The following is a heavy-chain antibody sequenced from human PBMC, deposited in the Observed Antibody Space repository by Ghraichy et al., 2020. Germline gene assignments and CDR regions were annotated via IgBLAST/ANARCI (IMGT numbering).Heavy chain of an antibody. CDR2: VSYDGSDK. D-gene: IGHD4-17*01. CDR1: GFAFSNYG. V-gene: IGHV3-30*18. J-gene: IGHJ3*02. CDR3: AKTHYGDYLVDAFDI. Sequence: LSLTCGASGFAFSNYGMHWVRQAPGKGLEWVAAVSYDGSDKYYVDSVKGRFTVSRDNSKNTLYLQMNSLRAEDTALYYCAKTHYGDYLVDAFDIWGQGTMVTVSS.